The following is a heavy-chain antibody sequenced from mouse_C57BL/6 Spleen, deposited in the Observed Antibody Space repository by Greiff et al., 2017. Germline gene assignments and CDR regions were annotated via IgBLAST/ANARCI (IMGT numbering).Heavy chain of an antibody. CDR3: ARRGYPAWFAY. CDR1: GYTFTDYY. J-gene: IGHJ3*01. V-gene: IGHV1-26*01. CDR2: INPNNGGT. Sequence: EVQLQQSGPELVKPGASVKISCKASGYTFTDYYMNWVKQSHGKSLEWIGDINPNNGGTSYNQKFKGKATLTVDKSSSTAYMELRSLTSEDSAVYYCARRGYPAWFAYWGQGTLVTVSA.